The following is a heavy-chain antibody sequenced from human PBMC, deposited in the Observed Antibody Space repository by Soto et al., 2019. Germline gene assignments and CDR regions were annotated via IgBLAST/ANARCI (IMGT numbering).Heavy chain of an antibody. Sequence: SETLSLTCTVSGGSISSYYWSWIRQPPGKGLEWIGYIYYSGSTNYNPSLKSRVTISVDTSKNQFSLKLSSVTAADTAVYYCARAWAYYDSSGYYRWFDPWGQGTLVTVSS. D-gene: IGHD3-22*01. J-gene: IGHJ5*02. CDR3: ARAWAYYDSSGYYRWFDP. V-gene: IGHV4-59*01. CDR2: IYYSGST. CDR1: GGSISSYY.